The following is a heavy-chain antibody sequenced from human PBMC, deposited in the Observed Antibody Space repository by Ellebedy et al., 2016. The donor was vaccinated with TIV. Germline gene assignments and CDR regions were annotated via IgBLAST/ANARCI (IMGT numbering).Heavy chain of an antibody. Sequence: GESLKISCTSSGFTFGDYAINWVRQAPGKGLEWIGFIRSKGYGGTTDYAASVKGRFTISRDDSKSIGYLQMNSLKTEDTAVYYCTRDNYYGSGRGGMDVWGQGTTVTV. V-gene: IGHV3-49*04. CDR2: IRSKGYGGTT. D-gene: IGHD3-10*01. CDR1: GFTFGDYA. J-gene: IGHJ6*02. CDR3: TRDNYYGSGRGGMDV.